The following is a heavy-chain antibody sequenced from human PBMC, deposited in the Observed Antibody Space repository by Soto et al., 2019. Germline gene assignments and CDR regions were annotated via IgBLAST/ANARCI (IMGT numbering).Heavy chain of an antibody. CDR3: ARVRRYYDIGDYYYYGMDV. J-gene: IGHJ6*02. Sequence: PGKVSCKASGGTFSSYAISWVRQAPGQGLEWMGGISPIFGTANDAQKFQGRVTNTADDSTRTASMELRSLRSEGTTVYDSARVRRYYDIGDYYYYGMDVWGQGTTVTVSS. CDR1: GGTFSSYA. D-gene: IGHD3-22*01. V-gene: IGHV1-69*13. CDR2: ISPIFGTA.